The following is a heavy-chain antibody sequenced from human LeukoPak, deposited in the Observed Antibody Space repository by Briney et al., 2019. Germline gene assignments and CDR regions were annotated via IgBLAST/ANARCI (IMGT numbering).Heavy chain of an antibody. CDR1: GGTFSIYA. J-gene: IGHJ6*03. D-gene: IGHD1-14*01. Sequence: ASVKVSCKASGGTFSIYAISWVRQAPGQGLEWMGGIIPIFGTANYAQKFQGRVTITTDESTSTAYMELSSLRSEDTAVYYCASQTGSQLPRVYYYYYYMDVWGKGTTVTVSS. CDR2: IIPIFGTA. CDR3: ASQTGSQLPRVYYYYYYMDV. V-gene: IGHV1-69*05.